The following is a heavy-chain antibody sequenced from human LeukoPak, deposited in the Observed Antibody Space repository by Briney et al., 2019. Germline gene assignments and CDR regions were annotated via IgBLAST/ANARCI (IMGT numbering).Heavy chain of an antibody. J-gene: IGHJ4*02. D-gene: IGHD1-26*01. CDR3: ARVYGSGSYNTDYYFDY. Sequence: SVKVSCKASGGTFSSYANSWVRQAPGQGLELMGGIIPIFGTANYAQKFQGRVTITTDESTSTAYMELSSLRSEDTAVYYCARVYGSGSYNTDYYFDYWGQGTLVTVSS. V-gene: IGHV1-69*05. CDR2: IIPIFGTA. CDR1: GGTFSSYA.